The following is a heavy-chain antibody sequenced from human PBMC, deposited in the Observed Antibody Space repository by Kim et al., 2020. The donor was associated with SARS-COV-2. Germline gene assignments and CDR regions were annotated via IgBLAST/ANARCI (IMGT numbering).Heavy chain of an antibody. Sequence: GGSLRLSCAASGFTFSSYGMHWVRQAPGKGLEWVAVIWYDGSNKYYADSVKGRFTISRDNSKNTLYLQMNSLRAEDTAVYYCAKTGAPYSSSWYYFDYWGQGTLVTVSS. D-gene: IGHD6-13*01. J-gene: IGHJ4*02. V-gene: IGHV3-33*06. CDR1: GFTFSSYG. CDR2: IWYDGSNK. CDR3: AKTGAPYSSSWYYFDY.